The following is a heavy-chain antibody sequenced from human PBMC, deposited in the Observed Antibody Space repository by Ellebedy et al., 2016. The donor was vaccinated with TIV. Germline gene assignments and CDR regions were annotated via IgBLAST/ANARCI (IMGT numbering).Heavy chain of an antibody. Sequence: MPSETLSLTCTVSDGSISNFHWSRIRQPPGKGLEWIGYIYFSGITNYNPSLKSRVTMSVDTSKNQFSLKLSSVTAADTAMYYCARDVGATTWADWGQGTLVKVSS. CDR3: ARDVGATTWAD. CDR2: IYFSGIT. CDR1: DGSISNFH. J-gene: IGHJ4*02. V-gene: IGHV4-59*12. D-gene: IGHD1-26*01.